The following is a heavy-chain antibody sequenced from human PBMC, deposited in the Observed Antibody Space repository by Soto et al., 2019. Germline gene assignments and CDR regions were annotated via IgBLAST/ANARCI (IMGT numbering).Heavy chain of an antibody. CDR1: GYTFTSDG. V-gene: IGHV1-18*01. CDR2: ISASSGNT. Sequence: QVQLVQSGAEVKKPGASVKVSCKASGYTFTSDGISWVRQAPRQGLEWMGWISASSGNTNYAQKLRGRVTMTTDTSASTAYMELRSLRSDDTAFYYCARDSQYWYFGLWCRGTLVTCSS. CDR3: ARDSQYWYFGL. J-gene: IGHJ2*01.